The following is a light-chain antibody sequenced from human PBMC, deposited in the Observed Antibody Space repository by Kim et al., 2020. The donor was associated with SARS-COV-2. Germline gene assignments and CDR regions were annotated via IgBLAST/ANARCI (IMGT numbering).Light chain of an antibody. J-gene: IGKJ5*01. CDR3: QQSYSFPIA. CDR2: AAS. V-gene: IGKV1-39*01. CDR1: QFIVNC. Sequence: GSVGDSVTFACRASQFIVNCLTWFQRKPGKAPKLLYYAASSLQSGVPSRFSGSVSGTDFTLTISSLHPKDFATYYCQQSYSFPIAFGQGTRLEIK.